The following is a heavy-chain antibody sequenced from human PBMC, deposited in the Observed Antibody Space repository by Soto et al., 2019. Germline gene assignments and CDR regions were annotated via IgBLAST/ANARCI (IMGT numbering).Heavy chain of an antibody. Sequence: DVQLVESGGGLVQPGRSLRLSCAASGFTFDDYAMHWVRQAPGKGLEWVSGISWNSGSIGYADSVKGRFTISRDNAKNSLYLQMNSLRAEDTALYYCAKERSNSRSHNWFDPWGQGTLVTVSS. V-gene: IGHV3-9*01. J-gene: IGHJ5*02. CDR1: GFTFDDYA. CDR2: ISWNSGSI. CDR3: AKERSNSRSHNWFDP. D-gene: IGHD1-26*01.